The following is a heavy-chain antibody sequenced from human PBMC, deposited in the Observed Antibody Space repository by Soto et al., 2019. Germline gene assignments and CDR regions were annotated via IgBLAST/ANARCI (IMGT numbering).Heavy chain of an antibody. V-gene: IGHV3-53*01. J-gene: IGHJ4*02. D-gene: IGHD1-1*01. CDR3: ATTVKRTFDS. CDR1: GFTVSSNY. Sequence: SLRLSCAASGFTVSSNYMSWVRQAPGKGLEWVSVIYSGGDTYYADSVKGRFTISRDNSKNTLYLQMNSLRAEDTAVYYCATTVKRTFDSWGQGTLVTVSS. CDR2: IYSGGDT.